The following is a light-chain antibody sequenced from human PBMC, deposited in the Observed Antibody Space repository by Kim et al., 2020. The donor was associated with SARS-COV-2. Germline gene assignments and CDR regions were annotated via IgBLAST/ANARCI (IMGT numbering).Light chain of an antibody. CDR3: HQSSSLPWT. CDR2: FAS. Sequence: VTPKETVPITCQASQSIGSDLHWYQHKPDQSPRLLISFASQSISGVPSRFSGGGSGTDFTLSISSLEAEDAATYYCHQSSSLPWTFGQGTKVEIK. J-gene: IGKJ1*01. V-gene: IGKV6-21*02. CDR1: QSIGSD.